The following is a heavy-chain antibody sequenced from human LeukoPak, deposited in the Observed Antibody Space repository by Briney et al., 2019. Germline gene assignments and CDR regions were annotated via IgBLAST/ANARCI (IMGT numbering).Heavy chain of an antibody. J-gene: IGHJ4*02. D-gene: IGHD6-19*01. Sequence: SETLSLTCAVYGGSFSGYYWSWIRQPPGKGLEWIGEINHSGSTNYNPSLKSRVTISVDTSKNQFSLKLSSVTAADTAVYYCARGRGSGWYIVYCGQGTPVTVSS. CDR2: INHSGST. CDR1: GGSFSGYY. CDR3: ARGRGSGWYIVY. V-gene: IGHV4-34*01.